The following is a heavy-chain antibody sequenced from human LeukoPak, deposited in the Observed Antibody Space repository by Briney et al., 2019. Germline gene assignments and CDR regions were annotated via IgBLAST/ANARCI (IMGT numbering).Heavy chain of an antibody. CDR2: MYYSGST. CDR1: SGSISSSSYY. CDR3: ATSTHGSGSYYSLYYFDY. Sequence: PSETLSLTCTVSSGSISSSSYYWGWIRQPPGKGLEWIGSMYYSGSTYYNPSLKSRVTISVDTSKNQFSLKLSSVTAADTALYYCATSTHGSGSYYSLYYFDYWGQGTLVTVSS. D-gene: IGHD3-10*01. J-gene: IGHJ4*02. V-gene: IGHV4-39*01.